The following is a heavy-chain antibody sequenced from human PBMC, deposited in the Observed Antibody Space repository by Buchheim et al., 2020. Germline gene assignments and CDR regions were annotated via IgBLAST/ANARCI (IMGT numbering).Heavy chain of an antibody. CDR3: ARRPFTMVRGVRN. CDR1: GGSFSGYY. V-gene: IGHV4-34*01. CDR2: INHSGST. Sequence: QVQLQQWGAGLLKPSETLSLTCAVYGGSFSGYYWSWIRQPPGKGLEWIGEINHSGSTNYNPSLKSRVTISVDTSKNQFYLKLSSVTAADTAVYYCARRPFTMVRGVRNWGQGTL. D-gene: IGHD3-10*01. J-gene: IGHJ4*02.